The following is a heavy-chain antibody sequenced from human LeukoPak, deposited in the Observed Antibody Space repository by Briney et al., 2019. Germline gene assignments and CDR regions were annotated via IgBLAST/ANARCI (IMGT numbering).Heavy chain of an antibody. Sequence: SETLSLTCTVSGGSISSYYWSWIRQPPGKGLEWIGYIYYSGSTNYNPSLKSRVTISVDTSKNQFSLKLSSVTAADTAVYYCARLHDYGGNPQSDCFDYWGQGTLVTVSS. CDR2: IYYSGST. V-gene: IGHV4-59*08. J-gene: IGHJ4*02. CDR1: GGSISSYY. CDR3: ARLHDYGGNPQSDCFDY. D-gene: IGHD4-23*01.